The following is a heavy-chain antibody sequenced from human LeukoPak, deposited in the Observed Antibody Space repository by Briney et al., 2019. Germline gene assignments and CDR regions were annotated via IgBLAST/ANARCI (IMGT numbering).Heavy chain of an antibody. J-gene: IGHJ6*03. CDR3: ARGLGILPYYDFWSGYSGYRDYYYMDV. CDR1: GGSFSGYY. CDR2: INHSGST. Sequence: PSETLSLTCAVYGGSFSGYYWSWIRQPPGKGLEWIGEINHSGSTNYNPSLKSRVTISVDTSKNQFSLKLSSVTAADTAVYYCARGLGILPYYDFWSGYSGYRDYYYMDVCGKGTTVTVSS. D-gene: IGHD3-3*01. V-gene: IGHV4-34*01.